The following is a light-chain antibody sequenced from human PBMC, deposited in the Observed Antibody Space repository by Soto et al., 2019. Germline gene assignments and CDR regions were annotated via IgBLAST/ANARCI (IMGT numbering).Light chain of an antibody. CDR1: QSVSSN. CDR2: GAS. CDR3: QQYSSSPLLT. J-gene: IGKJ4*01. V-gene: IGKV3-15*01. Sequence: EIVMTQSPATLFVSPGERATLSCRASQSVSSNLAWYQQKPGQAPRLLIYGASTRATGIPARFSGSGSGTDLTLSISRLEPEDFAVYYCQQYSSSPLLTFGGGTKVDIK.